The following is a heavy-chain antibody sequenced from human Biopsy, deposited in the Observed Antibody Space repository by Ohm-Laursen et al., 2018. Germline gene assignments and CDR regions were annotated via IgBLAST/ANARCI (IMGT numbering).Heavy chain of an antibody. CDR2: FFYRGST. CDR1: GGSISNNNYY. V-gene: IGHV4-39*01. Sequence: SETLSLTCTVSGGSISNNNYYWGWIRQPPGKGLEWIGSFFYRGSTHYKPSLKSRVNLSVDTSKNQFSLKLNSVTAADTAVYYCARDYDTSGYYYVSWGQGTLVTVSS. CDR3: ARDYDTSGYYYVS. J-gene: IGHJ5*02. D-gene: IGHD3-22*01.